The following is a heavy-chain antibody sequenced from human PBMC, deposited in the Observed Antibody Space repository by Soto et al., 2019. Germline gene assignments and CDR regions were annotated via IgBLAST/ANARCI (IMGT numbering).Heavy chain of an antibody. Sequence: QIELVQSGAEMKNPGASVKVSCKASGYTFTSEGISWVPQAPGQGLERMGWISGFIDDTNLAQRFQGRITVTKDTPTSTAYMELRSLKSDDTAVYYCARSGSYYPARNWFGPWGQGTLVTVSS. J-gene: IGHJ5*02. CDR2: ISGFIDDT. CDR3: ARSGSYYPARNWFGP. D-gene: IGHD3-10*01. CDR1: GYTFTSEG. V-gene: IGHV1-18*01.